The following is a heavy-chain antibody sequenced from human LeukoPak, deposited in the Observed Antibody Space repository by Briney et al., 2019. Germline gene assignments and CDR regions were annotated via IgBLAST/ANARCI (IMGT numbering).Heavy chain of an antibody. D-gene: IGHD3-22*01. V-gene: IGHV4-39*07. J-gene: IGHJ4*02. CDR1: GGSISSSSYY. Sequence: SSETLSLTCTVSGGSISSSSYYWGWIRQPPGKGLEWIGSIYYSGSTYYNPSLKSRVTISVDTSKNQFSLKLSSVTAADTAVYYCARGSSYSSSWLYYYDSSGPYYFDYWGQGTLVTVSS. CDR3: ARGSSYSSSWLYYYDSSGPYYFDY. CDR2: IYYSGST.